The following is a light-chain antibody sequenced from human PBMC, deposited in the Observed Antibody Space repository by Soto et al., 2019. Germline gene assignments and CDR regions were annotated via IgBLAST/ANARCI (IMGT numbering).Light chain of an antibody. J-gene: IGKJ2*01. V-gene: IGKV3-20*01. Sequence: EVVLTQSPGTLSLSPGEKATLSCRASQSVSSKYLACYKQKVGQAPRLLIYGTSSRATGIPDRFSGSGSGTDFTLTISRLEPEDFAVYYCQQYAHSPGTFGQGTKLEIK. CDR1: QSVSSKY. CDR2: GTS. CDR3: QQYAHSPGT.